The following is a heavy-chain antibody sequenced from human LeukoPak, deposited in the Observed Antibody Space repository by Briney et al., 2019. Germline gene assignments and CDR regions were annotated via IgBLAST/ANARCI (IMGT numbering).Heavy chain of an antibody. CDR1: GFTFSSYW. CDR2: IKQDGSEK. J-gene: IGHJ3*02. V-gene: IGHV3-7*01. CDR3: ASLPSPYYDDDAFDI. Sequence: GGSLRLSCAASGFTFSSYWMSWVRQAPGKGLEWAANIKQDGSEKYYVDSVKGRFTISRDNAKNSLYLQMNSLRAEDTAVYYCASLPSPYYDDDAFDIWGQGTMVTVSS. D-gene: IGHD3-3*01.